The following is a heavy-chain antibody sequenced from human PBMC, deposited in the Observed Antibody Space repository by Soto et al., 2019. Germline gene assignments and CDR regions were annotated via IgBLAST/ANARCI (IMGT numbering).Heavy chain of an antibody. CDR2: IIPIFGRE. V-gene: IGHV1-69*06. CDR1: GGTFSSYS. Sequence: SLNLSCKAAGGTFSSYSISWVRQAPGQWLEWMGGIIPIFGRENYAQKFQGRVTITADKSTSTDYMELSSLRSEDKAVYYCARGGYYDSSGPWVYYYGLDVRG. D-gene: IGHD3-22*01. J-gene: IGHJ6*01. CDR3: ARGGYYDSSGPWVYYYGLDV.